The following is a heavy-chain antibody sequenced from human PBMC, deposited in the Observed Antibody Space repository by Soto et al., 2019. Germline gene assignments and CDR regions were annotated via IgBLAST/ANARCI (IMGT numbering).Heavy chain of an antibody. Sequence: SVKVSCKASAGTFSSYGISWVRQAPGLGLEWMGGIMPIFGTPNYAQKFQGRVTITADESTSTGYMELSSLTSEDTAVYYCARDRSWKSYYYERRVPSTYGTYVSLLGTT. CDR2: IMPIFGTP. CDR1: AGTFSSYG. V-gene: IGHV1-69*13. CDR3: ARDRSWKSYYYERRVPSTYGTYV. D-gene: IGHD3-22*01. J-gene: IGHJ6*02.